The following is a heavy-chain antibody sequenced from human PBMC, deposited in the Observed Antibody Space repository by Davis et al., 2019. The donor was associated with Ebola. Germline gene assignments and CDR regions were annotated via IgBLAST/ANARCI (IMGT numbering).Heavy chain of an antibody. D-gene: IGHD1-1*01. CDR2: IYSGGST. J-gene: IGHJ6*02. CDR1: GFTVSSNY. V-gene: IGHV3-66*02. CDR3: ARGGGTYYYYGMDV. Sequence: GESLKISYAASGFTVSSNYMSWVRQAPGKGLEWVSVIYSGGSTYYADSVKGRFTISRHNSKNTLYLQMNSLRAEDTAVYYCARGGGTYYYYGMDVWGQGTTVTVSS.